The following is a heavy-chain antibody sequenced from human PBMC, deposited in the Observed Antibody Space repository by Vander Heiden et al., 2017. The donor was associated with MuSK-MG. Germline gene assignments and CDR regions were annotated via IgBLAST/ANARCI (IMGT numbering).Heavy chain of an antibody. CDR2: ISYDGSNK. J-gene: IGHJ6*02. Sequence: QVQLVESGGGVVQPGRSLRLSCAASGFTFSSYGMHWVRQAPGKGLEWVAVISYDGSNKYYADSVKGRFTISRDNSKNTLYLQMNSLRAEDTAVYYCAKDQTYYDILTGYPHDGMDVWGQGTTVTVSS. CDR1: GFTFSSYG. V-gene: IGHV3-30*18. D-gene: IGHD3-9*01. CDR3: AKDQTYYDILTGYPHDGMDV.